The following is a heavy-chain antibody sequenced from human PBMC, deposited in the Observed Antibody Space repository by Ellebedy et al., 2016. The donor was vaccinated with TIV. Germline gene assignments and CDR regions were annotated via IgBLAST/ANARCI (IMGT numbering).Heavy chain of an antibody. J-gene: IGHJ4*02. D-gene: IGHD3-16*01. Sequence: GESLKISXAASGFTFSSYWMSWVRQAPGKGLEWVANIKQDGSEKYYVDSVKGRFNISRDNAKNSLYLQMNRLRFEDTAVYYCARGGSTRPDYWGQGTLVTVSS. CDR2: IKQDGSEK. V-gene: IGHV3-7*01. CDR3: ARGGSTRPDY. CDR1: GFTFSSYW.